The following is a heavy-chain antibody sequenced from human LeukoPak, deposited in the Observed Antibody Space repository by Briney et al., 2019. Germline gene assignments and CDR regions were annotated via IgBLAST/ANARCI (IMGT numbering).Heavy chain of an antibody. D-gene: IGHD6-19*01. V-gene: IGHV1-2*02. CDR3: ARDSSGRYGRGTSLHY. CDR1: GYTFTGYY. CDR2: INPNSGGT. Sequence: ASVKVSCKASGYTFTGYYMHWVRQAPGQGLEWMGWINPNSGGTNYAQKFQGRVTMTRDTSISTAYMELSRLRSDDTAVYYCARDSSGRYGRGTSLHYWGQGTLVTVSS. J-gene: IGHJ4*02.